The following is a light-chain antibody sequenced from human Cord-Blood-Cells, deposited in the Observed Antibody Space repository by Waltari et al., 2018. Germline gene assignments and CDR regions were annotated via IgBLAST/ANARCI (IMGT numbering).Light chain of an antibody. J-gene: IGKJ5*01. Sequence: EIVLTQSPATLSLSPGERATLSCRASQSVSSYLAWYQQKPGQAPRLLIYDASKRTTDIPARFSGRGSGTDFTLTISSLEPEDFAFYYCQQRSNWPPITFGQGTRLEIK. V-gene: IGKV3-11*01. CDR2: DAS. CDR3: QQRSNWPPIT. CDR1: QSVSSY.